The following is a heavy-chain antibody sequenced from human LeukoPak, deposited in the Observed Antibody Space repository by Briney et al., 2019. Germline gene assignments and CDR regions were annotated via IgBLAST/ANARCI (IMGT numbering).Heavy chain of an antibody. CDR1: GYTFIDYD. Sequence: GASVKVSCKASGYTFIDYDINWVRQAAGQGLEWMGWMNPKNGNTGYAQKFQGRVTITRDTSITTVYMALSSLRSEDTAVYYCARGIAYGDYLDYWGQGTQVTVSS. J-gene: IGHJ4*02. CDR2: MNPKNGNT. D-gene: IGHD4-17*01. CDR3: ARGIAYGDYLDY. V-gene: IGHV1-8*02.